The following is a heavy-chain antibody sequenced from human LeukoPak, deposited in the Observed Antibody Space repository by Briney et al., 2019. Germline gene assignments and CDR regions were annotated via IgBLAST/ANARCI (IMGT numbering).Heavy chain of an antibody. D-gene: IGHD3-22*01. CDR3: ATSYVSSGCD. Sequence: TGGSLRLSCTASGFIFSSFWMAWVRPAPGKGLEWVANIKPDGSLQFYGDSVKGRFTISRDNAKNSLYLQMNNLRAEDTALYYCATSYVSSGCDWGQGTLVTVSS. V-gene: IGHV3-7*01. CDR1: GFIFSSFW. CDR2: IKPDGSLQ. J-gene: IGHJ4*02.